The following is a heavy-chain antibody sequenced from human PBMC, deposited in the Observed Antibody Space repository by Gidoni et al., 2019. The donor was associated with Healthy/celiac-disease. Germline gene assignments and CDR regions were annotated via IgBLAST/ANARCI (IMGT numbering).Heavy chain of an antibody. CDR1: GFPFTRYH. CDR2: ISGRGGST. V-gene: IGHV3-23*01. J-gene: IGHJ6*02. CDR3: AKDLVVAGPWGYYYYGMDV. D-gene: IGHD6-19*01. Sequence: VQLLESGGGLVQPGGSLSTSCAASGFPFTRYHMSWVRQAPGKGLEWVSAISGRGGSTYYADSVKGRFTISRDNSKNTLYLKMNSLRAEDTAVYYCAKDLVVAGPWGYYYYGMDVWGQGTTVTVSS.